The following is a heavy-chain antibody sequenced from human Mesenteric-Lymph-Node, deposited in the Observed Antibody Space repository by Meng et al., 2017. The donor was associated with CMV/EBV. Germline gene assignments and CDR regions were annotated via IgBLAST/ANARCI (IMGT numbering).Heavy chain of an antibody. CDR2: IYTGSSGT. CDR3: ARDVESSGYWNWFDP. J-gene: IGHJ5*02. V-gene: IGHV3-23*03. Sequence: GGSLRLSCAASGFTFSNYAMSWVRQAPGKGLEWVSVIYTGSSGTYYADSVRGRFTISRDDSTNTLFLQMNSLRAEDTAVYYCARDVESSGYWNWFDPWGQGTLVTVSS. CDR1: GFTFSNYA. D-gene: IGHD3-22*01.